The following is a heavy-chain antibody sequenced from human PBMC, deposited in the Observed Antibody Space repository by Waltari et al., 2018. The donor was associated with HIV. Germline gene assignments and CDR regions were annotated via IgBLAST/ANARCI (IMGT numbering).Heavy chain of an antibody. J-gene: IGHJ5*02. CDR3: ARGPTPGGSYRYLDHNWFDP. CDR1: GVSISARNW. D-gene: IGHD1-26*01. Sequence: QVQLQESGPGLVKPSGTLSPPCAVSGVSISARNWWSWVRQSPGKGLEWIGEMSQSGDSNYNPSLESRVTISIDESENQLSLKVTSVTAADTAIYYCARGPTPGGSYRYLDHNWFDPWGQGTLVTVSS. CDR2: MSQSGDS. V-gene: IGHV4-4*02.